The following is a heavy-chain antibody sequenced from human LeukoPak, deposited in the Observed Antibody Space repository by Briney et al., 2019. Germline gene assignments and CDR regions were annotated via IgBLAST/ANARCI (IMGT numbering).Heavy chain of an antibody. CDR1: GGSISGYY. J-gene: IGHJ6*03. CDR3: ARGVYCSGDNCYYYYYYMDV. CDR2: IYTRGST. D-gene: IGHD2-15*01. V-gene: IGHV4-4*07. Sequence: SETLSLTCTVSGGSISGYYWSWIRQPAGKGLEWIGRIYTRGSTNYNPSLKSRVTISVDKSTNQFSLKLSSVTAADTAVYYCARGVYCSGDNCYYYYYYMDVWGKGTTVTVSS.